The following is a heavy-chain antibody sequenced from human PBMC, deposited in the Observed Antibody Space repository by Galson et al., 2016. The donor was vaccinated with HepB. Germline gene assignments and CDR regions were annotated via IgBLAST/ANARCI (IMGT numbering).Heavy chain of an antibody. J-gene: IGHJ4*02. CDR2: ITPNNGNT. CDR3: ARDRKSVDWLLYNGHFDS. V-gene: IGHV1-46*01. Sequence: SVKVSCKASGYTFGSYPIHWVRRAPGQGLEWMGTITPNNGNTVYAQKFQGSVTMTSDTSTSTVYMEVSSLRSEHTAVYYCARDRKSVDWLLYNGHFDSWGQGTLVTVSS. CDR1: GYTFGSYP. D-gene: IGHD3-9*01.